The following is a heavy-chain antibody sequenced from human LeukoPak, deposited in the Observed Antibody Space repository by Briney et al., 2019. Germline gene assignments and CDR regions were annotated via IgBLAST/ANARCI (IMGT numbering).Heavy chain of an antibody. D-gene: IGHD2-2*01. Sequence: GGSLRLSCAASGFTFSSYAMSWVRQAPGKGLEWVSAISGSGGSTYYADSVKGRFTISRDNSKNTLYLQMNSLRAEDTAVYYCAKSLTVQSGRYQLVEGEDAFDIWGQGTMVTVSS. CDR3: AKSLTVQSGRYQLVEGEDAFDI. CDR1: GFTFSSYA. CDR2: ISGSGGST. J-gene: IGHJ3*02. V-gene: IGHV3-23*01.